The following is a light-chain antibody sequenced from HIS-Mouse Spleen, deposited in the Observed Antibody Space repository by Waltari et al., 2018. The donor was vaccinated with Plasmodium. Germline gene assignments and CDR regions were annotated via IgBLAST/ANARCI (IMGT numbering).Light chain of an antibody. CDR3: SSYTSSSTLV. Sequence: QSALTQPASVSGSPGQSITISCTGTSSDVGGYNYVSSYQQHPGKAPKLMSSDVSNRPSGVSNRVSGSKSGNTASLTISGLQAEDEADYYCSSYTSSSTLVFGGGTKLTVL. CDR1: SSDVGGYNY. V-gene: IGLV2-14*03. J-gene: IGLJ2*01. CDR2: DVS.